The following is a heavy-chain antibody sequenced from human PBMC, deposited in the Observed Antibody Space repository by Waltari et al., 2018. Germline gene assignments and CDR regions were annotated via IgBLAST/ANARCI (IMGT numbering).Heavy chain of an antibody. CDR3: ARLMLSHPENGMDV. CDR1: GFAFSSYW. Sequence: EVHLVESGGGFFQPGGSLRLSCESSGFAFSSYWIHWVRQAPGRGLEWVSRIRGDGTSISNADSVGGRFSISRDNYKNTVYLQIHSLRAEDTAVFYCARLMLSHPENGMDVWGQGTSVTVS. V-gene: IGHV3-74*01. D-gene: IGHD3-10*02. J-gene: IGHJ6*02. CDR2: IRGDGTSI.